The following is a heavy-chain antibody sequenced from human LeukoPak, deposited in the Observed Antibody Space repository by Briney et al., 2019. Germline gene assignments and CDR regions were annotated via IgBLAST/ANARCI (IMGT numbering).Heavy chain of an antibody. V-gene: IGHV4-61*01. Sequence: PSETLSLTCTVSGGSVSSGNYCWGWIRQPPGKGLEWIGYIYYSGDTNYNPSLKGRVTISVDTSKNQVSLKLSSVTAADTAVYYCARDPSGYFNYWGQGTLVTVSS. J-gene: IGHJ4*02. CDR1: GGSVSSGNYC. D-gene: IGHD3-22*01. CDR3: ARDPSGYFNY. CDR2: IYYSGDT.